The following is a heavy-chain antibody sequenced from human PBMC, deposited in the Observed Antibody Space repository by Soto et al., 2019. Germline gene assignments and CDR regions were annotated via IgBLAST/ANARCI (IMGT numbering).Heavy chain of an antibody. D-gene: IGHD4-17*01. Sequence: SETLSLTCTVSGGSISSDNYSWSWIRQPPGKGLEWIGCIYYSGSTYYNPSLKSRVIISVDTSKNQFSLKLSSVTAADTAVYSCARAYGDFLFDYWGQGALVTVS. J-gene: IGHJ4*02. V-gene: IGHV4-30-4*01. CDR2: IYYSGST. CDR1: GGSISSDNYS. CDR3: ARAYGDFLFDY.